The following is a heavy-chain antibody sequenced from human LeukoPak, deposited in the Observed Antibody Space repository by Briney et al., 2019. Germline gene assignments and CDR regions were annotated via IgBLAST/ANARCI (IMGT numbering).Heavy chain of an antibody. CDR1: GYTLTELS. V-gene: IGHV1-24*01. D-gene: IGHD2-2*02. J-gene: IGHJ3*02. CDR3: ASEAKYRHAFDI. CDR2: FDPEDGET. Sequence: ASVKVSCKVSGYTLTELSMHWVRQAPGKGLEWMGGFDPEDGETIYAQKFQGRVTMTEDTSTDTAYMELSSLRSEDTAVYYCASEAKYRHAFDIWGQGTMVTVSS.